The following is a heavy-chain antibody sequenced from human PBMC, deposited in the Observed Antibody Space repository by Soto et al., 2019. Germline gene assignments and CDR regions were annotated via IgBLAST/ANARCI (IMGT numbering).Heavy chain of an antibody. CDR1: AFPFSRHG. V-gene: IGHV3-33*01. Sequence: QVQLVESGGGVVQPGGSLRLSCAASAFPFSRHGMHWVRQARGKGLQWVGVIWSDGSDQRYAESVKGRFTISRDNTKNALNLQMNSLRAEDTAVYYCARERTFGENNHNYMDVWGTGITVTVSS. J-gene: IGHJ6*03. D-gene: IGHD3-10*01. CDR2: IWSDGSDQ. CDR3: ARERTFGENNHNYMDV.